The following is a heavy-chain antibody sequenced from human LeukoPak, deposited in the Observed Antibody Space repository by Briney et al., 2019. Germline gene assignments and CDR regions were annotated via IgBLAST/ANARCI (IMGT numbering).Heavy chain of an antibody. CDR2: IKQDGSEK. D-gene: IGHD6-13*01. CDR1: GFTFSSYW. Sequence: PGGSLRLSCAASGFTFSSYWMNWVRQAPGQGLEWVANIKQDGSEKYYVDSVKGRFTISRDNAKNSLYLQMNSLRAEDTAVYYCARSYSSSWCFDYWGQGTLVTVSS. CDR3: ARSYSSSWCFDY. J-gene: IGHJ4*02. V-gene: IGHV3-7*03.